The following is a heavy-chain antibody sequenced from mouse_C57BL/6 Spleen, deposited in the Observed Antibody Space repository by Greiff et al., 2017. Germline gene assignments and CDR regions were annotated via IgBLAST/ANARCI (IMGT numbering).Heavy chain of an antibody. CDR3: ARDYYDYDGAMDY. V-gene: IGHV1-64*01. D-gene: IGHD2-4*01. CDR1: GYTFTSYW. Sequence: VQLQQPGAELVKPGASVKLSCKASGYTFTSYWMHWVKQRPGQGLEWIGMIHPNSGSTNYNEKFKSKATLTVDKSSSTAYMQLSSLTSEDSAVYYCARDYYDYDGAMDYWGQGTSVTVSS. CDR2: IHPNSGST. J-gene: IGHJ4*01.